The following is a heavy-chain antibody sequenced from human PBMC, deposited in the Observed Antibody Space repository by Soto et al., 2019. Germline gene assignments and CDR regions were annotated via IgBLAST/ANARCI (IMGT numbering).Heavy chain of an antibody. V-gene: IGHV4-30-2*01. CDR2: IYHSGST. Sequence: SETLSLTCAVSGGSISSGGYSWSWIRQPPGKGLEWLGYIYHSGSTYYNPSLKSRVTISVDRSKNQCSLKLSSVTAADTAVYYCARVRGAHYYGSARYPPESYFDYWGQGTLVTFSS. CDR1: GGSISSGGYS. CDR3: ARVRGAHYYGSARYPPESYFDY. D-gene: IGHD3-10*01. J-gene: IGHJ4*02.